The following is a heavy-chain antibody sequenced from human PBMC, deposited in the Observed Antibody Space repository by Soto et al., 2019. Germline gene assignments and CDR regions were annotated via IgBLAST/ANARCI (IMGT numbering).Heavy chain of an antibody. V-gene: IGHV3-30*18. D-gene: IGHD3-16*01. CDR3: AKDRILGEFSVAYYFGMDV. CDR2: PSYGGIHT. J-gene: IGHJ6*02. Sequence: GGSLRLSCVAPGVTFSDYGMHWVRQAPGKGLDWVAVPSYGGIHTYYAYSVTARFTISSDSSKDTLYLQMTSLSSEDTAVYYCAKDRILGEFSVAYYFGMDVWGQGTTVTVSS. CDR1: GVTFSDYG.